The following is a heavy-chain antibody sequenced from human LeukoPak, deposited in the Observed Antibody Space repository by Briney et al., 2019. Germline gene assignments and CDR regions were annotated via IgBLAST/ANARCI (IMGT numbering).Heavy chain of an antibody. D-gene: IGHD3-22*01. J-gene: IGHJ3*02. CDR1: GDSLRSGSSY. CDR3: AGYTSGSSGRDAFDI. V-gene: IGHV4-39*07. Sequence: PSETLSLTCTVSGDSLRSGSSYWGWIRQPPGKGLEWIVSVYYSGSTYYNPSLESRVTMSVDTSKSQFSLKLSSVTAADTAVYYCAGYTSGSSGRDAFDIWGQGTMVTVSS. CDR2: VYYSGST.